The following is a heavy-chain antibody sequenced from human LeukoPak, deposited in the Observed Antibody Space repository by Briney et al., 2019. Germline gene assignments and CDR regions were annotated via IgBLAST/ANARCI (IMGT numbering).Heavy chain of an antibody. D-gene: IGHD5-24*01. CDR3: AKEGRSLQTY. CDR1: GFTLSTYS. Sequence: GGSLRLSCTASGFTLSTYSMNWVRQAPGKGLEWVSYISSSSSTIYYADSVKSRFTISRDNAKNSLYLQMNSLRDEDTAVYYCAKEGRSLQTYWGQGTLVTVSS. CDR2: ISSSSSTI. J-gene: IGHJ4*02. V-gene: IGHV3-48*02.